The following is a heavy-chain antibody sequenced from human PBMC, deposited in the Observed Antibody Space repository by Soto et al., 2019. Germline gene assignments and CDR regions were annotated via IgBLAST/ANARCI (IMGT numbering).Heavy chain of an antibody. Sequence: EVQLVESGGGLVKPGGSLRLSCAASGFTFSNAWLIWVRQAPGKGLEWVGRIKSKTDGGTTDYAAPVKGRFTISRDDSKNTLFLQMNSLKAEDTAVYYCQGAHLDYWGQGTLVTVSS. CDR2: IKSKTDGGTT. CDR3: QGAHLDY. CDR1: GFTFSNAW. V-gene: IGHV3-15*01. J-gene: IGHJ4*02.